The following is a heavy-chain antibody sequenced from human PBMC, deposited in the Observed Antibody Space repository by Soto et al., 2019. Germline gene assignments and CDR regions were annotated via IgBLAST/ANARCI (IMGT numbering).Heavy chain of an antibody. V-gene: IGHV6-1*01. D-gene: IGHD2-2*01. CDR3: SIYLVCSSTSCSYYYYYYYMDV. J-gene: IGHJ6*03. CDR1: GDSVSSNSAA. Sequence: SQTLSLTCAISGDSVSSNSAAWNWIRQSPSRGLEWLGRTYYRSKWYNDYAVSVKSRITINPDTSKNQFSLQLNSVTPEDTAVYYCSIYLVCSSTSCSYYYYYYYMDVWGKGTTVTVSS. CDR2: TYYRSKWYN.